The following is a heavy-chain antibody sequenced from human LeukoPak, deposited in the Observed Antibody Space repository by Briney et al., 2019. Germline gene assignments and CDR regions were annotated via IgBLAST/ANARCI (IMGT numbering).Heavy chain of an antibody. CDR3: ARDLFVQQQLSFDP. Sequence: ASVKVSCKASGYTFTSYDINWVRQATGQGLEWMGWMNPNGGNTDYAQKFQGRVTMTRDTSINTAYMELSRLRSDDTAMYYCARDLFVQQQLSFDPWGQGTLVTVYS. D-gene: IGHD6-13*01. J-gene: IGHJ5*02. CDR2: MNPNGGNT. V-gene: IGHV1-8*01. CDR1: GYTFTSYD.